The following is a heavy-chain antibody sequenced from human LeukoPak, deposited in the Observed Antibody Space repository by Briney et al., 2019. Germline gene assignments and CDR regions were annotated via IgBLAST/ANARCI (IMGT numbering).Heavy chain of an antibody. Sequence: GGSLRLSCAASGFTFSSYSMNWVRQAPGKGLEWVSSISSSSSYIYYADSVKGRFTISRDNAKDSLYLQMNSLRAEDTAVYYCARDPTYSSSWYYYYYMDVWGKGTTVTVSS. J-gene: IGHJ6*03. D-gene: IGHD6-13*01. CDR1: GFTFSSYS. CDR2: ISSSSSYI. V-gene: IGHV3-21*01. CDR3: ARDPTYSSSWYYYYYMDV.